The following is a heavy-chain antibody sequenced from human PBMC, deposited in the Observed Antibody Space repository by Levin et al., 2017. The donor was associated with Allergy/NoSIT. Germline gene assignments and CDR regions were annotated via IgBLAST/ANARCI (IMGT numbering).Heavy chain of an antibody. J-gene: IGHJ6*02. CDR2: IWNDGTNK. CDR3: ARAGYNDYRVPYYAMDL. D-gene: IGHD1-1*01. CDR1: GFDFGGFG. V-gene: IGHV3-33*08. Sequence: PGGSLRLSCAASGFDFGGFGMHWVRQAPGKGLTWVAFIWNDGTNKYYADSVEGRFTISRDNSRNTVSLQMNSLGAEDAGVYYCARAGYNDYRVPYYAMDLWGQGATVTVTS.